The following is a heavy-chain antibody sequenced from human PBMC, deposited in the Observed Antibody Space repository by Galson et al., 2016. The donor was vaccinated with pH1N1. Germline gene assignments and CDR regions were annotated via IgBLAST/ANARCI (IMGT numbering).Heavy chain of an antibody. D-gene: IGHD2-15*01. CDR2: IFGSPAKT. Sequence: SLRLSCAASGFTFSDYVMTWVRQAPGKGLEWVSAIFGSPAKTFYADSVMGRFTISRDSSKNTLYLQMNSLRVEDTAIYYCAKDHPTEGWPALDSWGQGTLVTVSS. CDR3: AKDHPTEGWPALDS. V-gene: IGHV3-23*01. CDR1: GFTFSDYV. J-gene: IGHJ4*02.